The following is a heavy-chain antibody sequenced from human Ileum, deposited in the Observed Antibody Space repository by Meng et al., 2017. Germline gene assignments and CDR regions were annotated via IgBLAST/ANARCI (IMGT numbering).Heavy chain of an antibody. CDR3: ARGREYDSGRFDY. Sequence: SETLSLTCSVSGASVSSGRYYYSWIRQPAGKGPEWIGRIFTSGSTNYNPSLKSRVTISVDTSKNQFSLRLNSVTAADTAVYYCARGREYDSGRFDYWGQGRLVTVSS. CDR1: GASVSSGRYY. V-gene: IGHV4-61*02. J-gene: IGHJ4*02. CDR2: IFTSGST. D-gene: IGHD6-25*01.